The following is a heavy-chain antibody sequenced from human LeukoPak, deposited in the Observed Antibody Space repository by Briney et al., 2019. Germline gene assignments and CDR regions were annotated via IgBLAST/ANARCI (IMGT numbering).Heavy chain of an antibody. Sequence: SETLSLTCSVSGGSISSYYWSWIRQPPGKGLEYIGYISYGGTTNYNPSLKSRVTISVDTSKNQFSLKLTSVTAADTAVYYCARGRYYYDSSGSYDDYWFDSWGQGTLVTVSS. CDR2: ISYGGTT. V-gene: IGHV4-59*01. CDR3: ARGRYYYDSSGSYDDYWFDS. J-gene: IGHJ5*01. D-gene: IGHD3-22*01. CDR1: GGSISSYY.